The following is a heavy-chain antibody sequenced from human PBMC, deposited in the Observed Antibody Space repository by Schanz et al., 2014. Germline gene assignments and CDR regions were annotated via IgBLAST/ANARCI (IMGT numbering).Heavy chain of an antibody. D-gene: IGHD2-2*01. V-gene: IGHV1-18*03. CDR1: GYNLIRYG. J-gene: IGHJ5*02. Sequence: QVQLVQSGAEVKKPGASVKVSCKASGYNLIRYGISWVRQAPGQGLEWMGWIGAFNGNPNYALKFQGRVTMTTDPSMSTAYMELRSLRSDDMGVYYCVRAVGPAALHGYWFDPWGQGTLVTVAS. CDR2: IGAFNGNP. CDR3: VRAVGPAALHGYWFDP.